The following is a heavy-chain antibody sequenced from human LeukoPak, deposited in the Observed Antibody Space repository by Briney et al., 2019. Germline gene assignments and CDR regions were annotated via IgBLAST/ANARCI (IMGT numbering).Heavy chain of an antibody. V-gene: IGHV3-23*01. CDR1: GFTFSSYA. CDR2: ISGSGGST. J-gene: IGHJ4*02. CDR3: ARGGYGGNSEMDY. D-gene: IGHD2-21*02. Sequence: GGSLRLSCAASGFTFSSYAMSWVRQAPGKGLEWVSAISGSGGSTYYADSVKGRFTISRDNAKNSLYLQMNSLRAEDTAVYYCARGGYGGNSEMDYWGQGTLVTVSS.